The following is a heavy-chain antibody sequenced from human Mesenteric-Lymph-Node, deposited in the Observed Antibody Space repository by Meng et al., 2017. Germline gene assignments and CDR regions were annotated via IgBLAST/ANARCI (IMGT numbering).Heavy chain of an antibody. J-gene: IGHJ4*02. CDR3: ARGRSYGHGSFDS. V-gene: IGHV3-74*01. Sequence: GESLKISCAASGFIFSGYWMHWVRQVPGKGLVWVSRINGDGSSTSYADSVKGRFTISRDNAKNTLYLQMNSLRAEDTAVYYCARGRSYGHGSFDSRGQGTLVTISS. CDR2: INGDGSST. D-gene: IGHD5-18*01. CDR1: GFIFSGYW.